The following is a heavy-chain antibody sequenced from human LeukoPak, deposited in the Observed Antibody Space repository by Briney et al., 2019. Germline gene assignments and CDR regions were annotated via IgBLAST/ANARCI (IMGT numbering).Heavy chain of an antibody. CDR2: INHDGNDI. V-gene: IGHV3-21*05. D-gene: IGHD1-1*01. Sequence: GGSLRLSCAASGFTFSTHSMNWVRQAPGKGLEWVSYINHDGNDIYYGESVKGRFTISRGNAKNSLYLQMHTLRAEDTAVYYCAGDGTGVLPGDAFDIWSQGTMVSVSS. CDR1: GFTFSTHS. CDR3: AGDGTGVLPGDAFDI. J-gene: IGHJ3*02.